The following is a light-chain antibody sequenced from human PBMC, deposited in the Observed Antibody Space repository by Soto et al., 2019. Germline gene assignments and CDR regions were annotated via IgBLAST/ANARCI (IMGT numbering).Light chain of an antibody. V-gene: IGKV1-16*01. CDR3: QQYASNVAT. CDR1: QDILNY. J-gene: IGKJ2*01. Sequence: DIQMTQSPSSLSASVGDRVTITCRARQDILNYLAWFQQKPGKAPKSLIYGASSLHSGVPSRFSGSGFGTDFSLTISSLQPEDFATYYCQQYASNVATFGQGTTLEV. CDR2: GAS.